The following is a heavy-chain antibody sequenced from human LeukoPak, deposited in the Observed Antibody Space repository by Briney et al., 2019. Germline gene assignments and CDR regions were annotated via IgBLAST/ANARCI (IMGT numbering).Heavy chain of an antibody. Sequence: HPGGSLRLSCAASGFTFSSYSMNWVRQAPGKGLEWVSYISSSSSTIYYADSVKGRFTISRDNAKNSLYLQMNSLRAEDTAVYYCARSTMVRGVKSFDPWGQGTLVTLSS. J-gene: IGHJ5*02. CDR1: GFTFSSYS. V-gene: IGHV3-48*04. D-gene: IGHD3-10*01. CDR3: ARSTMVRGVKSFDP. CDR2: ISSSSSTI.